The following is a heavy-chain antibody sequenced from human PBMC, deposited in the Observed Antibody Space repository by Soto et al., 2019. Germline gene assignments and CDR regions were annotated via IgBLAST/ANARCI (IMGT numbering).Heavy chain of an antibody. Sequence: PGESLKSSCAASGFTFSNYWMSWVRQAPGKGLEWVANIKQDGSENYYVDSVKGRFTTSRDNTKNSFYPQMNSLRAEDTAVYYCARDHINGWKFDYWGLGTLVTVS. V-gene: IGHV3-7*01. CDR1: GFTFSNYW. CDR2: IKQDGSEN. D-gene: IGHD6-19*01. CDR3: ARDHINGWKFDY. J-gene: IGHJ4*02.